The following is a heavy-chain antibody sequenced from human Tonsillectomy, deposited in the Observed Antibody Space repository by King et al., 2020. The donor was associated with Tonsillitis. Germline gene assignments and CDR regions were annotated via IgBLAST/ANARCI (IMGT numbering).Heavy chain of an antibody. CDR3: ARASGWHIVPRYYFDY. CDR2: MSYDGSNK. CDR1: GFTFSSYA. D-gene: IGHD2-21*01. Sequence: VQLVESGGGVVQPGRSLRLSCAASGFTFSSYAMHWVRQAPGKGLEWVAVMSYDGSNKHYADSVKGRFTISRDNSKNTLYLQMNSLRPEDTAVYYCARASGWHIVPRYYFDYWGQGTLVTVSS. V-gene: IGHV3-30-3*01. J-gene: IGHJ4*02.